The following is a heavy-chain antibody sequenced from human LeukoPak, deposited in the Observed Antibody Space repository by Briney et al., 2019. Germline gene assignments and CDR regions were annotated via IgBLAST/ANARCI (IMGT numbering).Heavy chain of an antibody. CDR2: INHSGST. CDR3: ARHPLARRDGFNWFDP. CDR1: NGFDNLYF. Sequence: HSETLSLTCAVYNGFDNLYFMLVRQPPGKGLEWIGEINHSGSTNYNPSLKSRVTISVDTSKNQFSLKLSSVTAADTAVYYCARHPLARRDGFNWFDPWGQGTLVTVSS. D-gene: IGHD5-24*01. V-gene: IGHV4-34*01. J-gene: IGHJ5*02.